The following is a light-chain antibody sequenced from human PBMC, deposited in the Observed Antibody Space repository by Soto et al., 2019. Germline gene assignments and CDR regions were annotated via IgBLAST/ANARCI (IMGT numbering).Light chain of an antibody. CDR3: QHYNYWPPWT. J-gene: IGKJ1*01. Sequence: EIVMTQSPATLSVSPGERATLSCRASQSVSSNLAWYQQKPGQSPRLLIYGASTRATGIPARFSGSGSGIEFTLTISSLQSEDFAVYYCQHYNYWPPWTFGQGTKVDIK. CDR1: QSVSSN. V-gene: IGKV3-15*01. CDR2: GAS.